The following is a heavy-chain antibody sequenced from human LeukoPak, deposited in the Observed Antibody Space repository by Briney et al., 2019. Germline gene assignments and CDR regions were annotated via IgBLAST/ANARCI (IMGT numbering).Heavy chain of an antibody. Sequence: ASVKVSCKASGYTFTGYYMHWVRQAPGQGLEWMGWINPNSGGTNYAQKFQGRVTMTRDTSISTAYMELSRLRSDGTAVYYCARDLSGYSYEGGYFDYWGQGTLVTVSS. CDR2: INPNSGGT. J-gene: IGHJ4*02. V-gene: IGHV1-2*02. D-gene: IGHD5-18*01. CDR3: ARDLSGYSYEGGYFDY. CDR1: GYTFTGYY.